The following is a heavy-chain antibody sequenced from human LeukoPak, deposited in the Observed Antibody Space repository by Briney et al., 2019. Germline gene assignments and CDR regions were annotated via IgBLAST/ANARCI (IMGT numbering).Heavy chain of an antibody. V-gene: IGHV1-3*01. CDR2: ISAGNGNT. CDR3: ARGSHYCTTNGVCNPVYYFDY. CDR1: GYTFTSYA. J-gene: IGHJ4*02. D-gene: IGHD2-8*01. Sequence: ASVKVSCKASGYTFTSYAIHWVRQAPGQRLEWMGWISAGNGNTKYSQNFQGRVTFISNTSATTAFMELSSLRSEDAAVYYCARGSHYCTTNGVCNPVYYFDYWGQGTLVTVSS.